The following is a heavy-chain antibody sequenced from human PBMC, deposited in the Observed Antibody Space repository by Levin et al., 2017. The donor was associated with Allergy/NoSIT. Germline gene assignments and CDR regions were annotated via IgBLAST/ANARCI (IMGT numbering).Heavy chain of an antibody. J-gene: IGHJ4*02. CDR2: IYPGDSDT. V-gene: IGHV5-51*01. Sequence: KVSCKGSGYSFSTSWIAWVRQLPGKGLEWMGIIYPGDSDTRYSPSFQGQVTISVDKSISTAYLQWSSLKASDSAIYYCARRRIRQGDSSGYYLDYWGQGTLVTVSS. CDR3: ARRRIRQGDSSGYYLDY. D-gene: IGHD3-22*01. CDR1: GYSFSTSW.